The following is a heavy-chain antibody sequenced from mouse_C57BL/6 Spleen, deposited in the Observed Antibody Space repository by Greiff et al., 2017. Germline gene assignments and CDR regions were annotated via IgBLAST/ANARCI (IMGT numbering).Heavy chain of an antibody. Sequence: EVQGVESGGGLVKPGGSLKLSCAASGFTFSSYAMSWVRQTPEKRLEWVATISDGGSYTYYPDNVKGRFTISRDNAKNNLYLQMSHLKSEDTAMYYCARDLPDYWGQGTTLTVSS. CDR2: ISDGGSYT. V-gene: IGHV5-4*01. CDR1: GFTFSSYA. J-gene: IGHJ2*01. CDR3: ARDLPDY.